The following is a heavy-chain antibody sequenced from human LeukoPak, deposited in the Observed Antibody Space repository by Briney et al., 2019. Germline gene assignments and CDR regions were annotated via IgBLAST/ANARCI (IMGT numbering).Heavy chain of an antibody. J-gene: IGHJ4*02. CDR2: INHSGST. V-gene: IGHV4-34*01. CDR1: GGTFSGYY. CDR3: ARGGQLWFRYYFDY. D-gene: IGHD5-18*01. Sequence: KPSETLSLNCAVYGGTFSGYYWSWIRHPPGLGLEWIGEINHSGSTYYKPSLNSRITISVDTSKDQFSLKLSSVTAADTAVYYCARGGQLWFRYYFDYWGQGTLVTVSS.